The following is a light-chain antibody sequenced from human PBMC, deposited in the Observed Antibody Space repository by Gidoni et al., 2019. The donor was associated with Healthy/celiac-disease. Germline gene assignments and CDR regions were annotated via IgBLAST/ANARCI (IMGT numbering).Light chain of an antibody. CDR2: GAS. CDR3: QQYGSSPWT. Sequence: ELVLTQSTVTLSLSPGERATRSCRASQSVSSNYLAWYQQKPGQAPRLLFYGASSRATGIPDRFSGSGSGTDFTLTISRLEPEDFAVYYCQQYGSSPWTFGQGTKVEVK. V-gene: IGKV3-20*01. CDR1: QSVSSNY. J-gene: IGKJ1*01.